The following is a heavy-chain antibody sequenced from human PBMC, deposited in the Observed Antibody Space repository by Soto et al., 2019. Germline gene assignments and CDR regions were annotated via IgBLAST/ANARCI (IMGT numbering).Heavy chain of an antibody. V-gene: IGHV4-31*03. CDR3: ARVLYDFWSGYYVGSSWFDP. D-gene: IGHD3-3*01. CDR1: GGSISSGGYY. Sequence: SETLSLTCTVSGGSISSGGYYWSWIRQHPGKGLEWIGYIYYSGSTYYNPSLKSRVTISVDTSKNQFSLKLSSVTAADTAVYYCARVLYDFWSGYYVGSSWFDPWGQGTLVTVSS. CDR2: IYYSGST. J-gene: IGHJ5*02.